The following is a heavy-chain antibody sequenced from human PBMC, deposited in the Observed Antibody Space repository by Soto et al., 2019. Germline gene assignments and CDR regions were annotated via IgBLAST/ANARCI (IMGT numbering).Heavy chain of an antibody. CDR3: AREDYDILTGYLGGGGFQH. CDR1: GGTFSSYT. J-gene: IGHJ1*01. D-gene: IGHD3-9*01. V-gene: IGHV1-69*08. CDR2: SIPSLGIS. Sequence: QVQLVQSGAEVKKPGSSVKVSCKASGGTFSSYTISWVRHAPGQRLEWMGSSIPSLGISNYVQKFQGIVTISADKSPSTAYMELSSLRSEETVVYYCAREDYDILTGYLGGGGFQHWGQGTLVTVSS.